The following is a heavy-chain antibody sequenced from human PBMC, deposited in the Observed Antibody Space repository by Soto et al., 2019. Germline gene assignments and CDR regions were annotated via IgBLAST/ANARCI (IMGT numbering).Heavy chain of an antibody. CDR2: ISGSGGST. CDR3: AKVILYSSGLGYYSGMAV. V-gene: IGHV3-23*01. D-gene: IGHD6-19*01. CDR1: GFNFISYG. Sequence: GGSMRLSCTASGFNFISYGRSWVRKNPGKGLEWVSAISGSGGSTYYADSVKGRFTISRDNSKNTLYLQMNSLRAEDTAVYYCAKVILYSSGLGYYSGMAVWAQGTTVPVS. J-gene: IGHJ6*02.